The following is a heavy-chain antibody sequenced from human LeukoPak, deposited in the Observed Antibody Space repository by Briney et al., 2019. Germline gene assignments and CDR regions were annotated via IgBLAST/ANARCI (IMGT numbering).Heavy chain of an antibody. CDR3: VKDPSDYGGPWDH. CDR1: GFTFSRYA. D-gene: IGHD4-23*01. V-gene: IGHV3-64D*06. Sequence: GGSLRLSCSASGFTFSRYAMHWVRQAPGKGLAYVSGIRSNGGNTDYADSVKGRFTISRDNSKNTLYLQMSSLRAEDTAVYYCVKDPSDYGGPWDHWGQGTLVTVSS. CDR2: IRSNGGNT. J-gene: IGHJ4*02.